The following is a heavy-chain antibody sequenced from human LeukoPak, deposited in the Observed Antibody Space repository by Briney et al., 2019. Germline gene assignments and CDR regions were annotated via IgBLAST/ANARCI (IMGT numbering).Heavy chain of an antibody. CDR2: IYHSGST. J-gene: IGHJ3*02. CDR3: ATDYDSRRGAFDI. CDR1: GGSISSGGYY. Sequence: SETLSLTCTVSGGSISSGGYYWSWIRQPPGKGLEWIGYIYHSGSTYYNPSLKSRVTISVDRSKNQFSLKLSSVTAADTAVYYCATDYDSRRGAFDIWGQGIMVTVSS. D-gene: IGHD3-22*01. V-gene: IGHV4-30-2*01.